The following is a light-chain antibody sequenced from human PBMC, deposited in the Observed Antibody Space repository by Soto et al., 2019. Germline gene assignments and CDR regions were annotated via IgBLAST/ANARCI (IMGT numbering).Light chain of an antibody. J-gene: IGKJ5*01. CDR1: QSVRTN. V-gene: IGKV3-15*01. CDR2: GAS. Sequence: EIVMTQSPATLSVSPGERATLSCRASQSVRTNLAWYQQKPGQAPSLLIYGASPRATGIPARFRGSGSGTEFTLTISSLQSEDSAVYYCQQYNDWPITFGQGTRLEIK. CDR3: QQYNDWPIT.